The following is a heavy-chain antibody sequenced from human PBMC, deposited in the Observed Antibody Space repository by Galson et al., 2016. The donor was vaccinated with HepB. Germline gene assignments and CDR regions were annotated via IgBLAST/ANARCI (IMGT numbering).Heavy chain of an antibody. CDR3: AKDPNGDYIGAYDS. J-gene: IGHJ4*02. CDR1: GLTLSSYA. V-gene: IGHV3-23*01. Sequence: SLRLSCAASGLTLSSYAVTWVRQAPGKGLEWVSTISGSGSSILYGDSVKGRFTISRDNSKNIVYLQMNSLRAEDTALYYCAKDPNGDYIGAYDSWGQGTLVTVSS. CDR2: ISGSGSSI. D-gene: IGHD4-17*01.